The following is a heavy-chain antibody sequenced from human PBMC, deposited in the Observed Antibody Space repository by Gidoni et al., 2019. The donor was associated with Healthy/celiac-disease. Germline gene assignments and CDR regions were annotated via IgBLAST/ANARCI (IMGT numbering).Heavy chain of an antibody. CDR2: ISSSSSYT. V-gene: IGHV3-11*06. CDR1: GFTFSDYY. J-gene: IGHJ5*02. D-gene: IGHD6-19*01. Sequence: QVQLVESGGGLVKPGGSLRLSCAASGFTFSDYYMSWIRQAPGKGLGWVSYISSSSSYTNYADSVKGRFTISRDNAKNSLYLQMNSLRAEDTAVYYCARMSVASLKLGGFDPWGQGTLVTVSS. CDR3: ARMSVASLKLGGFDP.